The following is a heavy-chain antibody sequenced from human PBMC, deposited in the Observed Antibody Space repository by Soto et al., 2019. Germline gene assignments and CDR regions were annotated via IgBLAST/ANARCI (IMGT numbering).Heavy chain of an antibody. CDR1: GFTFSNAW. D-gene: IGHD3-3*01. CDR2: IKSKTDGGTT. J-gene: IGHJ6*02. Sequence: GGSLRLSCAASGFTFSNAWMNWVRQAPGKGLEWVGRIKSKTDGGTTDYAAPVKGRFTISRDDSKNTLYLQMNSLKTEDTAVYYCTTHNDFWSGYYYYYYGMDVWGQGTTVTVSS. V-gene: IGHV3-15*07. CDR3: TTHNDFWSGYYYYYYGMDV.